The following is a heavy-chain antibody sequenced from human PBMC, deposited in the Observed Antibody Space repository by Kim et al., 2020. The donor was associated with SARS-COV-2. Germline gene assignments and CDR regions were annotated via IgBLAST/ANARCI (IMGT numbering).Heavy chain of an antibody. Sequence: GGSLRLSCAASGLIFTTFCMTWIRQAPGKGLEWVAGIKSKFDGETTDYAAPGKGSITLSRYDSKNMLYLQMNSLKTEDTALYYSTTDIPYSYGFLAYWG. CDR1: GLIFTTFC. D-gene: IGHD5-18*01. J-gene: IGHJ4*03. CDR2: IKSKFDGETT. V-gene: IGHV3-15*01. CDR3: TTDIPYSYGFLAY.